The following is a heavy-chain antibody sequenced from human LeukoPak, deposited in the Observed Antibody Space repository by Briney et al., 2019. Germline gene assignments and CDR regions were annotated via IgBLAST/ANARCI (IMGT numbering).Heavy chain of an antibody. CDR1: GFTFSSYA. CDR3: GRFGEAFDV. D-gene: IGHD3-10*01. CDR2: ISTNGDLT. Sequence: GGSLRLSCSASGFTFSSYAMHWVRQAPGKGLEYVSAISTNGDLTYYTDSVRGRFTISRDNSKNTLYLQMSSLRAEDTAVYFCGRFGEAFDVWGRGTMVTVSS. V-gene: IGHV3-64D*09. J-gene: IGHJ3*01.